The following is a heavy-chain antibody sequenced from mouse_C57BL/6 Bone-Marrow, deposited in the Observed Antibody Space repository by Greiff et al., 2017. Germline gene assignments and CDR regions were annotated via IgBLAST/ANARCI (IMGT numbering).Heavy chain of an antibody. Sequence: VQLQQPGAELVKPGASVKLSCKASGYTFTSYWMHWVKQRPGQGLEWIGMIHPNSGSTNYNEKFKSKATLTVDKSSSSAYMQLSSLTSEDSAVYYCAELGRNYAMDYWGQGTSVTVSS. CDR3: AELGRNYAMDY. CDR1: GYTFTSYW. CDR2: IHPNSGST. D-gene: IGHD4-1*01. V-gene: IGHV1-64*01. J-gene: IGHJ4*01.